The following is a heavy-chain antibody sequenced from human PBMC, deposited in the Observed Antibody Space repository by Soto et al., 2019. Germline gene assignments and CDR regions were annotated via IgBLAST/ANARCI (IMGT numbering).Heavy chain of an antibody. CDR3: ARMFVTMVRGGKYYGMDV. CDR1: GGTFSSYA. D-gene: IGHD3-10*01. Sequence: QVQLVQSGAEVKKPGSSVKVSCKASGGTFSSYAISWVRQAPGQGLEWMGGIIPIFGTANYAQKFQGRVTITADESTSTAYMELSSLRSEDTAVYYCARMFVTMVRGGKYYGMDVWGQGTTVTVSS. V-gene: IGHV1-69*01. CDR2: IIPIFGTA. J-gene: IGHJ6*02.